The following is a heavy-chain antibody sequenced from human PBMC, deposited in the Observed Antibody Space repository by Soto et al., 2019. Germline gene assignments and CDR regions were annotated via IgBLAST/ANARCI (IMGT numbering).Heavy chain of an antibody. CDR3: ARDDCSGGSCYPPPGAFDI. J-gene: IGHJ3*02. CDR1: GYTFTTYA. CDR2: INAVNGHT. V-gene: IGHV1-3*01. Sequence: ASVKVSCKASGYTFTTYAMHWVRQAPGQRLEWMGWINAVNGHTKYSQKFQGRVTIAGDTSASTAYMELSSLRSEDTAVYYCARDDCSGGSCYPPPGAFDIWCQTTIVTVS. D-gene: IGHD2-15*01.